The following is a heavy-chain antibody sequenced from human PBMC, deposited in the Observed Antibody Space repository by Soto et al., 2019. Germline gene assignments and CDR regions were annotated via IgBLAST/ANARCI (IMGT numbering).Heavy chain of an antibody. CDR3: ARGLGNFDY. D-gene: IGHD1-26*01. Sequence: SETMSLTCTVANGSISSGGYYRSWNRQHPGKGLEWIGYIYYSGSTYYNPSLKSRVTISVDTSKNQFSLKLSSVTAADTAVYHCARGLGNFDYWGQGTLVTVSS. CDR2: IYYSGST. J-gene: IGHJ4*02. V-gene: IGHV4-31*03. CDR1: NGSISSGGYY.